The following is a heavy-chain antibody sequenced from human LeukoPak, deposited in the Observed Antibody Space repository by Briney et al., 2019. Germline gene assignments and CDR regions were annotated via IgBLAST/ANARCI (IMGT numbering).Heavy chain of an antibody. V-gene: IGHV3-23*01. J-gene: IGHJ5*02. CDR2: ISGSGVST. CDR1: GFTFSSSS. Sequence: GGSLRLSCAASGFTFSSSSMSWVRQAPGKGLEWVSSISGSGVSTYYADSVKGRFSVSRDNTKNTLYLQMNSLRAEDTAVYYCARDKGTFDPWGQGTLVTVSS. D-gene: IGHD3-10*01. CDR3: ARDKGTFDP.